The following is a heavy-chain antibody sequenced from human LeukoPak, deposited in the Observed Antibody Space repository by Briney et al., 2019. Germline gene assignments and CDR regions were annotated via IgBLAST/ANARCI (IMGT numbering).Heavy chain of an antibody. V-gene: IGHV4-39*01. D-gene: IGHD3-3*01. Sequence: PSETLSLTCSVSGGSISNSNYYWGWIRLPPGKGMEWIGTIYYSGSTNYNPSLKSRLTISVHTSKNQFSMKLRSVTAADTATYYCAGYTIFGVVTVDYWGQGTLVTVSS. CDR2: IYYSGST. CDR1: GGSISNSNYY. CDR3: AGYTIFGVVTVDY. J-gene: IGHJ4*02.